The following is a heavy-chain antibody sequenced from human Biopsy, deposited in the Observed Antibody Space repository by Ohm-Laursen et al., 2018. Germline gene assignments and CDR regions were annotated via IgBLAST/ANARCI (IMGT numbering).Heavy chain of an antibody. CDR3: VREPKTGTAEAWYFDL. D-gene: IGHD3-9*01. CDR2: ISYSERT. Sequence: TLSLTCSVSGASVKTSGYFWAWIRQRPGKGLEWIGYISYSERTHYNPSLTSRLAISFDTSNNRISLQLRSVSVADTAVYYCVREPKTGTAEAWYFDLWGRGSPVTAPS. V-gene: IGHV4-31*03. J-gene: IGHJ2*01. CDR1: GASVKTSGYF.